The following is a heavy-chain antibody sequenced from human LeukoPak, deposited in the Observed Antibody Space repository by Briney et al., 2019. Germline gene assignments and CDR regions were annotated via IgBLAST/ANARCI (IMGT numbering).Heavy chain of an antibody. D-gene: IGHD5-24*01. V-gene: IGHV3-23*01. CDR2: ISGSGGST. CDR1: GFTFTSYA. J-gene: IGHJ4*02. Sequence: GRSLRLSCAASGFTFTSYAMSWVRQPRGKGLEWVSSISGSGGSTYYADSVKSRFTISRDNSKSTLFLQMNSLRAEDTAVYYCAKDPRVGSRVATPCHWGQGTLVTVSS. CDR3: AKDPRVGSRVATPCH.